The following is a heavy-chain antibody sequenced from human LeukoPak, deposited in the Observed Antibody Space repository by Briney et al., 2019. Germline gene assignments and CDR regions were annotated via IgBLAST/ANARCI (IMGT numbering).Heavy chain of an antibody. CDR1: GGYY. Sequence: ASVKVSCKASGGYYIYWVLQAPGQGLEWRGWSNANSGRTNYAQKFQGRITVTWDTSISTAYMELSRLKSDDTAVYYCTREGPLGFDYWGQGTLVTVSS. V-gene: IGHV1-2*02. CDR2: SNANSGRT. D-gene: IGHD7-27*01. J-gene: IGHJ4*02. CDR3: TREGPLGFDY.